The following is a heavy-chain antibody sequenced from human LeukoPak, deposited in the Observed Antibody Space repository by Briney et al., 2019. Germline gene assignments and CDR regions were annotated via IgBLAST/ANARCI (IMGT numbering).Heavy chain of an antibody. Sequence: TGGSLRLSCAASGFTFSSYAMHWVRQAPGKGLEYVSAISSNGGSTYYANSVKGRFTISRDNSKNTLYLQMGSLRAEDMALYYCARGSRNYYDSSGYYYYWGQGTLVTVSS. J-gene: IGHJ4*02. CDR1: GFTFSSYA. CDR2: ISSNGGST. D-gene: IGHD3-22*01. V-gene: IGHV3-64*01. CDR3: ARGSRNYYDSSGYYYY.